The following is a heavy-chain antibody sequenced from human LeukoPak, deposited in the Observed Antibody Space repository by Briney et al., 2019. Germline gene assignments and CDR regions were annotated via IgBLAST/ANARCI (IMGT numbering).Heavy chain of an antibody. J-gene: IGHJ3*02. Sequence: ASVKVSCKASGYTFTNYDINWVRQAPGQGLEWMGWISVYNGNTNYAQKVQGRVTMTTDTSTNTAYMELRSLRSDDTAVYYCARGRGGRGGWSGGYDAFDICGQGTMVTVSS. V-gene: IGHV1-18*01. D-gene: IGHD6-19*01. CDR2: ISVYNGNT. CDR3: ARGRGGRGGWSGGYDAFDI. CDR1: GYTFTNYD.